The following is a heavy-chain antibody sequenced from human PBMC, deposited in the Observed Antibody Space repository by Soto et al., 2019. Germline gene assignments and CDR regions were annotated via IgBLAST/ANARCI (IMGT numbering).Heavy chain of an antibody. CDR2: IIPIFGTA. CDR3: ASRLWFGETHPYYYYGMDV. CDR1: GGTFSSYA. V-gene: IGHV1-69*06. J-gene: IGHJ6*02. Sequence: ASVKVSCKASGGTFSSYAISWVRQAPGQGLEWMGGIIPIFGTANYAQKFQGRVTITADKSTSTAYMELSSLRSEDTAVYYCASRLWFGETHPYYYYGMDVWGQGTTVTVSS. D-gene: IGHD3-10*01.